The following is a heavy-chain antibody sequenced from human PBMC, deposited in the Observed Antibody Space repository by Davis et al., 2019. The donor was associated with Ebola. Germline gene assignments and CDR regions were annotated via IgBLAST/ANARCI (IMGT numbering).Heavy chain of an antibody. CDR2: IYTGDSDT. D-gene: IGHD1-20*01. Sequence: GESLKISCEASGYDFTKYWIGWVRQMPGKGLEWMGIIYTGDSDTRYSPSFRGQVTISADKSAKTAFLQWSSLKASDTAIYYCATLRRTITGMDDGFDIWGHGTMVTVSS. CDR1: GYDFTKYW. J-gene: IGHJ3*02. CDR3: ATLRRTITGMDDGFDI. V-gene: IGHV5-51*01.